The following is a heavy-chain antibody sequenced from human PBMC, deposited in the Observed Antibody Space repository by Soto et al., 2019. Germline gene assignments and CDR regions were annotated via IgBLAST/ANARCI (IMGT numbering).Heavy chain of an antibody. CDR2: ISYDGSNK. CDR1: GFTFSSYA. CDR3: ARVILWFGEPPCY. D-gene: IGHD3-10*01. V-gene: IGHV3-30-3*01. J-gene: IGHJ4*02. Sequence: QVQLVESGGGVVQPGRSLRLSCAASGFTFSSYAMHWVRQAPGKGLEWVAVISYDGSNKYYADSVKGRFTISRDNSKNTLYLQMNSLRAEDTAVYYCARVILWFGEPPCYWGQGTLVTVSS.